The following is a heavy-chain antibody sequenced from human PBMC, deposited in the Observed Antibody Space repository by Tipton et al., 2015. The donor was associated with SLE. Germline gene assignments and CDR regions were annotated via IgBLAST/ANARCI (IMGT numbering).Heavy chain of an antibody. CDR1: RGSINTINYY. Sequence: TLSLTCTVSRGSINTINYYWAWIRQPPGKGLEWIGNIYYSGNTYYSPSLKSRVTISIDTSKNQFSLRLSSVTAADTALYYCARGSQTPLDYWGQGTLVSVSS. CDR3: ARGSQTPLDY. V-gene: IGHV4-39*07. J-gene: IGHJ4*02. CDR2: IYYSGNT.